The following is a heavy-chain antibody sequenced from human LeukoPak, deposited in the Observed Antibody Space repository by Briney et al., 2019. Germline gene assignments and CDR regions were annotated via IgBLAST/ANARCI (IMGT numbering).Heavy chain of an antibody. J-gene: IGHJ2*01. CDR2: IIPILGIA. V-gene: IGHV1-69*04. Sequence: SVKVSCKASGGTFSSYAISWVRQAPGQGLEWMGRIIPILGIANYAQKFQGRVTITADKSTSTAYMELSSLRSEDTAVYYCARDSSMMVVVRYWYFDFGGGGTLVTVSP. D-gene: IGHD3-22*01. CDR1: GGTFSSYA. CDR3: ARDSSMMVVVRYWYFDF.